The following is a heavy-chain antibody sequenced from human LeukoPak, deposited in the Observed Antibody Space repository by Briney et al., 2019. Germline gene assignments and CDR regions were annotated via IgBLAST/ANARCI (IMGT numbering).Heavy chain of an antibody. CDR1: GFTFSRYW. Sequence: GGSLRLSCAASGFTFSRYWMTWVRQAPGKGLEWVANIKQDASERYYVDSVKGRFTISRDNAKNSLYLQMNSLRAEDTAVYYCATPTAGTWHFDYWGQGTLVTVSS. D-gene: IGHD1-1*01. J-gene: IGHJ4*02. V-gene: IGHV3-7*01. CDR3: ATPTAGTWHFDY. CDR2: IKQDASER.